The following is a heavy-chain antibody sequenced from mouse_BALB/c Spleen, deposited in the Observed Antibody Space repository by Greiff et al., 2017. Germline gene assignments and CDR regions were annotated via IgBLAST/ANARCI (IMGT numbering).Heavy chain of an antibody. Sequence: EVQRVESGAELVKPGASVKLSCTASGFNIKDTYMHWVKQRPEQGLEWIGRIDPANGNTKYDPKFQGKATITADTSSNTAYLQLSSLTSEDTAVYYCARSITNAMDYWGQGTSVTVSS. D-gene: IGHD2-4*01. CDR3: ARSITNAMDY. V-gene: IGHV14-3*02. CDR2: IDPANGNT. CDR1: GFNIKDTY. J-gene: IGHJ4*01.